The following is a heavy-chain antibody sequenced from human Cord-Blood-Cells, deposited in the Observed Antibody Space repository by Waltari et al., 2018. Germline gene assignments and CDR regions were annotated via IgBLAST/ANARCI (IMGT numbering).Heavy chain of an antibody. CDR1: GGSFSGYY. D-gene: IGHD3-9*01. J-gene: IGHJ6*02. Sequence: QVQLQQWGAGLLKPSETLSPTLAVYGGSFSGYYCSWIRQPPGKGLEWIGEINHSGSINYNPALKRLVTISVDTSKNQFSLKLSSVTAADTAVYYCARDGLRYNYYYYYGMDVWGQGTTVTVSS. V-gene: IGHV4-34*01. CDR3: ARDGLRYNYYYYYGMDV. CDR2: INHSGSI.